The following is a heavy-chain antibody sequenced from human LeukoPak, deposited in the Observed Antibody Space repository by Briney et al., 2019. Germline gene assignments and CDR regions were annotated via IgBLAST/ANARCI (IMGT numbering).Heavy chain of an antibody. CDR3: ARAERKVVTAGRGFDT. Sequence: SETLSLTCTVSGGSVSSYYWSWVRQPAGKGLEWIGRIHTSGTTNYNPSLKSRVTMSVDTSKKQVSLKLNSVTAADTAVYYCARAERKVVTAGRGFDTWGQGTLVTVSS. D-gene: IGHD2-21*02. CDR1: GGSVSSYY. CDR2: IHTSGTT. V-gene: IGHV4-4*07. J-gene: IGHJ5*02.